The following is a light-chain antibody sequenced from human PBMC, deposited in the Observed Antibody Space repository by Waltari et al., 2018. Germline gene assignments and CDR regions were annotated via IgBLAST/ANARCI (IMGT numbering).Light chain of an antibody. J-gene: IGLJ1*01. CDR1: SSNVGRYNY. CDR2: DVC. CDR3: SSYEGSHTEV. Sequence: QSALTPPRSVSGSPGQSVTIPYAGSSSNVGRYNYGSWYQLHPGKAPHLIIYDVCERPSGVPDRFSGSKSGNTASLTISGLPAEDEADYYCSSYEGSHTEVFGTGTELTVL. V-gene: IGLV2-11*01.